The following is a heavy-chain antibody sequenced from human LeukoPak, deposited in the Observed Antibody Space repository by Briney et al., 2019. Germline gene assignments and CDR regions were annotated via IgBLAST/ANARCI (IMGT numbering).Heavy chain of an antibody. Sequence: GGSLRLSCAASGFTFSSYAMSWVRQAPGKGLEWVSTIVGNGGSTYYGDSVEGRFTISRDNSKNTLYLQMNSLRAEDTAVYYCARGWGSVNRYYFDYWGQGTLVTVSS. V-gene: IGHV3-23*01. D-gene: IGHD7-27*01. CDR3: ARGWGSVNRYYFDY. CDR2: IVGNGGST. CDR1: GFTFSSYA. J-gene: IGHJ4*02.